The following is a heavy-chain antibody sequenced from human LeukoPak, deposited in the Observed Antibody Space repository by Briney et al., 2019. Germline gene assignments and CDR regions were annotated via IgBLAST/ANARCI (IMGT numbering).Heavy chain of an antibody. D-gene: IGHD6-19*01. J-gene: IGHJ6*02. V-gene: IGHV1-69*04. CDR3: AREPYSSGWKHWASYYYGMDV. Sequence: SVKVSCKASGGTFSSYAISWVRQAPGQGLEWMGRIIPILGIANYAQKFQGRVTITADKSTSTAYMELSSLRSEDTAVYYCAREPYSSGWKHWASYYYGMDVWGQGTTVTVSS. CDR1: GGTFSSYA. CDR2: IIPILGIA.